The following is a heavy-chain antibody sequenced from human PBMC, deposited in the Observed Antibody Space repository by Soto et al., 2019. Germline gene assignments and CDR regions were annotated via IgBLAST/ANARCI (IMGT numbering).Heavy chain of an antibody. CDR1: GYTFAYYG. V-gene: IGHV1-18*01. D-gene: IGHD2-8*01. J-gene: IGHJ5*02. Sequence: QVQLVQSGTEVKKPGASVKVSCKASGYTFAYYGITWVRQAPGQPLEWMGWVSANNRVTNYAQKFQDRVTMTADTSTSTAYMELKSLSSDDTAMYFCARDRQYEPLPSWGQGTLVIV. CDR2: VSANNRVT. CDR3: ARDRQYEPLPS.